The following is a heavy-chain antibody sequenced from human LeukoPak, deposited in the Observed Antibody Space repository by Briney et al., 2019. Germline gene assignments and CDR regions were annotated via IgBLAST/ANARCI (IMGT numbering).Heavy chain of an antibody. Sequence: ASVKVSCKASGYTFTNYYMHWVRQAPGQGLEWMGRLNPNSGGTNYAQKFQGRVTMTRYTSISTTYMELSRLRSDDTAVYFCAIDVGNSYGFDYGGRGPVVTVSS. J-gene: IGHJ4*02. CDR2: LNPNSGGT. D-gene: IGHD5-18*01. CDR1: GYTFTNYY. V-gene: IGHV1-2*06. CDR3: AIDVGNSYGFDY.